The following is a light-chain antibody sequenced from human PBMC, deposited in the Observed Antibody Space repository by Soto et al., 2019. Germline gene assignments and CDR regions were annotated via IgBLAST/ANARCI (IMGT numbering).Light chain of an antibody. J-gene: IGKJ2*01. CDR1: QSVSNSA. CDR3: QLYGSSPMYT. Sequence: EIVLTQSPGTLSLSPGERATLSCRASQSVSNSALAWYLQKPGQAPRLLIYGASSRSTGIPDRFSGSGSGTDFTLTISRLEPEDFAVYYCQLYGSSPMYTFGQGTRLDIK. V-gene: IGKV3-20*01. CDR2: GAS.